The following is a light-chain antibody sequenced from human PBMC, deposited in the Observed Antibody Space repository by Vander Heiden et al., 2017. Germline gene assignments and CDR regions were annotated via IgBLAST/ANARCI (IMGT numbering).Light chain of an antibody. Sequence: NFMLTQPHPVSESPGKTVTISCTRSSGSIASNYVQWYQQRPGSSPTTGNYEDNQRPSGVPDRFSGSIDSSSNSASLTISGLKTEDEADYYCQSYDSSKVVFAGGTKLTVL. J-gene: IGLJ2*01. CDR3: QSYDSSKVV. V-gene: IGLV6-57*01. CDR1: SGSIASNY. CDR2: EDN.